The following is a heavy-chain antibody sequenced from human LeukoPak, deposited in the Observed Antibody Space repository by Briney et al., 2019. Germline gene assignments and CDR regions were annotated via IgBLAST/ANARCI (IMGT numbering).Heavy chain of an antibody. CDR3: ARGQKYRNGYTVTELGSGYFDY. CDR2: IYYSGRT. CDR1: GGSISSSNYY. Sequence: SETLSLTCTVSGGSISSSNYYWSWIRQPPGKGLEWIGYIYYSGRTNYNPSLKSRVTISVDTSKNQFSLTLSSVTAADTAVYYCARGQKYRNGYTVTELGSGYFDYWGQGTLVTVSS. J-gene: IGHJ4*02. V-gene: IGHV4-61*01. D-gene: IGHD5-18*01.